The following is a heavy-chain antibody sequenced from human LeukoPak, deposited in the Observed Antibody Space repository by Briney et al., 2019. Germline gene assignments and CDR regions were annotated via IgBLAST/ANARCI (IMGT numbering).Heavy chain of an antibody. CDR1: GFTFSSYA. V-gene: IGHV3-23*01. CDR2: ISGSGGST. Sequence: GGSLRLSCEASGFTFSSYAMSWVRQAPGKGLECVSAISGSGGSTYYADSVKGRFTISRDNSKNTLHLQMNSLRAEDTAVYYCAKVGVDRQYYFDYWGQGTLVTVSS. J-gene: IGHJ4*02. CDR3: AKVGVDRQYYFDY. D-gene: IGHD3-22*01.